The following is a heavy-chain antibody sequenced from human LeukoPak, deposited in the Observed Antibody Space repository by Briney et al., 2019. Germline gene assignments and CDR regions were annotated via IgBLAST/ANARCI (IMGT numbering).Heavy chain of an antibody. D-gene: IGHD3-22*01. CDR1: GYTFTGYY. CDR2: INTNTGNP. Sequence: ASVKVSCKASGYTFTGYYMHWVRQAPGQGLEWMGWINTNTGNPTYAQGFTGRFVFSLDTSVSTAYLQISSLKAEDTAVYYCARTYYYDSSGYLMGDYWGQGTLVTVSS. V-gene: IGHV7-4-1*02. CDR3: ARTYYYDSSGYLMGDY. J-gene: IGHJ4*02.